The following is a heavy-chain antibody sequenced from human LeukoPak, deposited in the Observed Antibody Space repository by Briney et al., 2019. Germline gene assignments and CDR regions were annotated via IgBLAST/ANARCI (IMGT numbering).Heavy chain of an antibody. CDR3: ARAIAVAGAGFLGY. D-gene: IGHD6-19*01. CDR1: GYTFTSYG. CDR2: ISAYNGNT. Sequence: ASVKVSCKASGYTFTSYGISWVRQAPGQGLEWMGWISAYNGNTNYAQKLQGRVTITTDTSTSTAYMELRSLRSDDTAVYYCARAIAVAGAGFLGYWGQGTLVTVSS. V-gene: IGHV1-18*01. J-gene: IGHJ4*02.